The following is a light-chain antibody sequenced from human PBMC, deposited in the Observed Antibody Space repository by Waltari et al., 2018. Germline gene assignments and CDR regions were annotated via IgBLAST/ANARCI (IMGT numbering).Light chain of an antibody. V-gene: IGLV2-23*01. J-gene: IGLJ3*02. Sequence: QSALTQPASVSGSPGQSITISCTGTSSGVGNYNLVSWYQQYPGKAPKVMIYDDKRRPSGVSDRFSGSKSGNTASLTISGVQTEDEADYYCSSYAGSYTWVFGGGTKLTVL. CDR2: DDK. CDR1: SSGVGNYNL. CDR3: SSYAGSYTWV.